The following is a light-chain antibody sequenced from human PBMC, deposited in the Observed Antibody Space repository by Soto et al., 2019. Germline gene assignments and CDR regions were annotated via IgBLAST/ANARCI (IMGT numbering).Light chain of an antibody. Sequence: EIVLTQYPATMSLSPGERATLSCRASQSVTSFLAWYQQKPGQAPRLLIYDVSSRATGIPARFSGSGSGTDFTLTISSLEPEDFAVYYCQQRSNWPLTFGGGTKVEIK. CDR1: QSVTSF. CDR3: QQRSNWPLT. CDR2: DVS. V-gene: IGKV3-11*01. J-gene: IGKJ4*01.